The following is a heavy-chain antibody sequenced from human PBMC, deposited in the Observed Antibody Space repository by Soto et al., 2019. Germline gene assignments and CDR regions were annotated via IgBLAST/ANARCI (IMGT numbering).Heavy chain of an antibody. CDR3: VREPRLLIWFGELQA. CDR1: GGSIGSPNFY. J-gene: IGHJ5*02. CDR2: VYYNGTT. Sequence: QVQLQESGPGLVKPSQTLSLTCRVSGGSIGSPNFYWSWIRQHPGKGLEWLGDVYYNGTTYYNPSLKSRVLISADTYKNQFSLKLTSVSAADPAVYFCVREPRLLIWFGELQAWGRGTLVSVSS. V-gene: IGHV4-31*03. D-gene: IGHD3-10*01.